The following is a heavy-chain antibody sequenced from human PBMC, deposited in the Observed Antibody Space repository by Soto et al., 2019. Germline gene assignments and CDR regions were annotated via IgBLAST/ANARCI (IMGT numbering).Heavy chain of an antibody. CDR2: ISYDGSNK. CDR1: GFTFSSYA. Sequence: QVQLVESGGGVVQPGRSLRLSCAASGFTFSSYAMHWVRQAPGKGLEWVAVISYDGSNKYYADSVKGRFTISRDNSKNTLYLQMNSLRAEDTAVYYCASESEYSSSCDYWGQGTLVTVSS. D-gene: IGHD6-6*01. J-gene: IGHJ4*02. V-gene: IGHV3-30-3*01. CDR3: ASESEYSSSCDY.